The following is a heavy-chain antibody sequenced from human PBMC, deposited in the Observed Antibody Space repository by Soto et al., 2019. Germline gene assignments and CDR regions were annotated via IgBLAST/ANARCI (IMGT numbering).Heavy chain of an antibody. CDR2: ISGSGGST. D-gene: IGHD2-15*01. Sequence: GGSLRLSCAASGFTFSSYAMSWVRQAPGKGLEWVSAISGSGGSTYYADSVKGRFTISRDNSKNTLYLQMNSLRAEDTAVYYCAKDLVVVVVAAGDAFDIWGQGTTVTVSS. J-gene: IGHJ3*02. CDR3: AKDLVVVVVAAGDAFDI. V-gene: IGHV3-23*01. CDR1: GFTFSSYA.